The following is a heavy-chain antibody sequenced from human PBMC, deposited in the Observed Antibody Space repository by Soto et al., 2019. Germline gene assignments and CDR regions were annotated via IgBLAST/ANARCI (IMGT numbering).Heavy chain of an antibody. V-gene: IGHV3-23*01. CDR3: VKGYWKGGV. D-gene: IGHD1-1*01. CDR2: ISGSGGSI. J-gene: IGHJ6*02. CDR1: GFTFSTYA. Sequence: EVQLLESGGGLVQPGGSLRLSCAASGFTFSTYAMNWVRQAPGNGLEWVSAISGSGGSIHYADSVKGRFTISRDNSKTTLYLQMNSLRDENTGVYHCVKGYWKGGVWGQGTTVTVSS.